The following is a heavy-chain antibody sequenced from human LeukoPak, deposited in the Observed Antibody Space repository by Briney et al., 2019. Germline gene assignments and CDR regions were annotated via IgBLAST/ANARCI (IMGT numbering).Heavy chain of an antibody. V-gene: IGHV1-69*01. CDR2: IIPIFGTA. CDR3: ATCARNFYCYRFDY. CDR1: GGSFSSYA. Sequence: SVKVSCKASGGSFSSYAISWVRQAPGQGLEWMGGIIPIFGTANYAQKFQGRVTITADESTSTAYMELSSQRSEDTAVYYCATCARNFYCYRFDYWGQGTLVTVSS. D-gene: IGHD2-2*02. J-gene: IGHJ4*02.